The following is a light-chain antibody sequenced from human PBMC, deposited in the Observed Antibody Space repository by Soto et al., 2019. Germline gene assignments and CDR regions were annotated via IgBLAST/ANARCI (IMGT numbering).Light chain of an antibody. CDR1: QSLLHSNGYNY. Sequence: DIVMTQSPLSLPVTPGEPASISCRSSQSLLHSNGYNYLDWYLQKPGQSPQLLIYLGSNRASGVPDRFSGSGSDTYFTLKISRVEAEDVGVYYCMQALQTPFTFGPGTKVDIQ. CDR2: LGS. V-gene: IGKV2-28*01. J-gene: IGKJ3*01. CDR3: MQALQTPFT.